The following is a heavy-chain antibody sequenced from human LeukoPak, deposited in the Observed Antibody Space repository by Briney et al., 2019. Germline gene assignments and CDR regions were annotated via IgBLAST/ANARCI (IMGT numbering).Heavy chain of an antibody. Sequence: GGSLRLSCAASGFTFSSYGMHWVRQAPGKGLEWVAVIWYDGSNKYYADSVKGRFTISRDNSKNTLYLQMNSLRAEDTAVYYCARDSDFWAPENYYGTDVWGKGTTVTVSS. V-gene: IGHV3-33*01. CDR2: IWYDGSNK. D-gene: IGHD3-3*01. CDR3: ARDSDFWAPENYYGTDV. J-gene: IGHJ6*04. CDR1: GFTFSSYG.